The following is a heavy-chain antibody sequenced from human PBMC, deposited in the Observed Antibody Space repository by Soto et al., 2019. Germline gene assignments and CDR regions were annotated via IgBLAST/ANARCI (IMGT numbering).Heavy chain of an antibody. Sequence: PGGSLRLSCAASGFTFSSYGMHWVRQAPGKGLEWVAVIWYDGSNKYYADSVKGRFTISRDNSKNTLYLQMNSLRAEDTAVYYCARDHGYSSGLTDYWGQGTLVTVSS. CDR1: GFTFSSYG. D-gene: IGHD6-19*01. V-gene: IGHV3-33*01. CDR2: IWYDGSNK. CDR3: ARDHGYSSGLTDY. J-gene: IGHJ4*02.